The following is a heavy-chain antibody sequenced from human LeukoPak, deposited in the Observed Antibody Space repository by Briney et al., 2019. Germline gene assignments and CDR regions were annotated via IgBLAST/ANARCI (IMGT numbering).Heavy chain of an antibody. Sequence: GGSLRLSCAASGFTFSSYSMNWVREAPGKGLERVSYISSSSSYIYYTDSVKSGFTISRDNAKNSLYLQMNSLRAEDTAVYYCARDGYIDYWGQGTLVTVSS. V-gene: IGHV3-21*01. CDR1: GFTFSSYS. CDR3: ARDGYIDY. D-gene: IGHD6-13*01. CDR2: ISSSSSYI. J-gene: IGHJ4*02.